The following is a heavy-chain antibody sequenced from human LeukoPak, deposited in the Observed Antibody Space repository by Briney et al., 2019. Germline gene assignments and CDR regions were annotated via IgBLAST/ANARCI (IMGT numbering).Heavy chain of an antibody. Sequence: PGGSLRLSCAASGFTFSSYEMNWVRQAPGKGLEWVSYISSSGSTIYYADSVKGRFTISRDNAKNPLYLQMNSLRAEDTAVYYCARDPGDYVPLVDYWGQGTLVTVS. CDR2: ISSSGSTI. CDR3: ARDPGDYVPLVDY. CDR1: GFTFSSYE. J-gene: IGHJ4*02. D-gene: IGHD4-17*01. V-gene: IGHV3-48*03.